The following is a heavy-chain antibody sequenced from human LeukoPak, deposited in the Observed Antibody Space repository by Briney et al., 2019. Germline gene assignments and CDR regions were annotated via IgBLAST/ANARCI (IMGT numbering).Heavy chain of an antibody. CDR2: ISYDGSNN. CDR3: ARDQDDSGSYYQGFDY. CDR1: GFTFSSYA. V-gene: IGHV3-30*04. J-gene: IGHJ4*02. Sequence: GGSLRLSCAASGFTFSSYAMHWVRQAPGKGLEWVAVISYDGSNNYYADSVKGRFTISRDNSKNTLYLQMNSLRAEDTAVYYCARDQDDSGSYYQGFDYWGQGTLVTVSS. D-gene: IGHD1-26*01.